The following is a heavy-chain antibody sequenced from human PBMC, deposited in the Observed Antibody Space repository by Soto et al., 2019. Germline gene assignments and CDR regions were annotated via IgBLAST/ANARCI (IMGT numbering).Heavy chain of an antibody. J-gene: IGHJ3*02. CDR2: ISWNSGSI. V-gene: IGHV3-9*01. CDR3: AKDIGGEYPHYAFDI. D-gene: IGHD3-10*01. Sequence: GGSLRLSCAASGFTFDDYAMHWVRQAPGKGLEWVSGISWNSGSIGYADSVKGRFTISRDNAKNSLYLQMNSLRAEDTALYYCAKDIGGEYPHYAFDIWGQGTMVTVSS. CDR1: GFTFDDYA.